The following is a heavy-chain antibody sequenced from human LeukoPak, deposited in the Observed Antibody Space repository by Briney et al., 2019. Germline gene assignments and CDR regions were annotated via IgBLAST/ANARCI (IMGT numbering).Heavy chain of an antibody. CDR1: GGSISNYY. CDR2: IYTSGST. V-gene: IGHV4-4*07. J-gene: IGHJ5*02. Sequence: SETLSLTCTVSGGSISNYYWSWIRQPAGKGLEWIGRIYTSGSTTYNPSLKSRVTMSVDTSKSQFSLNLMSVTAADTAVYYCTRDTGTTGEVKFDPWGQGTLVTVSS. D-gene: IGHD4-17*01. CDR3: TRDTGTTGEVKFDP.